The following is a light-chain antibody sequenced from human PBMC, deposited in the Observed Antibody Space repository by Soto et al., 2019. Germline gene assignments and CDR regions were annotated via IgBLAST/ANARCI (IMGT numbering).Light chain of an antibody. CDR3: QSYDNNNVV. CDR2: DDN. J-gene: IGLJ2*01. V-gene: IGLV6-57*01. Sequence: NFMLTQPHSVLESPGKTVTISCTRSSGSIASKYVQWYQQRPGSSPILVIYDDNQRPSGVPDRVSGSIDSSSNSASLTISGLKTEDEADYYCQSYDNNNVVFGGGTKVTVL. CDR1: SGSIASKY.